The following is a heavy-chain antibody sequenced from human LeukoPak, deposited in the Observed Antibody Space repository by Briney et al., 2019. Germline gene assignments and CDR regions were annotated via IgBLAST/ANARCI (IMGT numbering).Heavy chain of an antibody. V-gene: IGHV3-11*06. CDR2: ISSSSSYT. D-gene: IGHD3-9*01. CDR1: GFTFSDYY. J-gene: IGHJ4*02. Sequence: GGSLRLSCAASGFTFSDYYMNWIRQAPGKGLEWVSYISSSSSYTNYADSVKGRFTISRDNAKNSLYLQMNSLRAEDTAVYYCARDYDILTGYLSPYFDYWGQGTLVTVSS. CDR3: ARDYDILTGYLSPYFDY.